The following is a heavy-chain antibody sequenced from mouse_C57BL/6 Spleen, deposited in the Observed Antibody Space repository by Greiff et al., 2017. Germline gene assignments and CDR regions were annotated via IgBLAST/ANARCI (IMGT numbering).Heavy chain of an antibody. V-gene: IGHV6-3*01. CDR1: GFTFSNYW. D-gene: IGHD4-1*01. Sequence: EVKLQESGGGLVQPGGSMKLSCVASGFTFSNYWMNWVRQSPEKGLEWVAQIRLKSDNYATHYAESVKGRFTISRDDSKSSVYLQMNNLRAEDTGIYYCTDANWDRCAYWGQGTLVTVSA. J-gene: IGHJ3*01. CDR2: IRLKSDNYAT. CDR3: TDANWDRCAY.